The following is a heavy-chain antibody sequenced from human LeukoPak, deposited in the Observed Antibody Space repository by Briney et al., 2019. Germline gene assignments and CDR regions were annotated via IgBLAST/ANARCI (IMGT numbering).Heavy chain of an antibody. D-gene: IGHD2-15*01. V-gene: IGHV3-23*01. J-gene: IGHJ6*02. CDR2: ISGSGGST. Sequence: GGSLRLSCAASGFTFSIYVMSWVRQAPGKGLEWVSAISGSGGSTYYADSVKGRFTISRDNSKNTLYLQMNSLRAEDTAVYYCAKTHCSGGSCSHYYYYGMDVWGQGTTVTVSS. CDR3: AKTHCSGGSCSHYYYYGMDV. CDR1: GFTFSIYV.